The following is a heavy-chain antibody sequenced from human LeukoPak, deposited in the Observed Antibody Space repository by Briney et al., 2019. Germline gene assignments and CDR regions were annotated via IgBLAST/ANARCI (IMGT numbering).Heavy chain of an antibody. CDR2: MNPNSGNT. CDR3: ARVLAESDGTARIFYYYYGMDV. Sequence: ASVTVSCKASGYTFTSYDINWARQATGQGLEWMGWMNPNSGNTGYAQKFQGRVTMTRNTSISTAYMELSSLRSEDTAVYYCARVLAESDGTARIFYYYYGMDVWGQGTTVTVSS. J-gene: IGHJ6*02. V-gene: IGHV1-8*01. CDR1: GYTFTSYD. D-gene: IGHD5-18*01.